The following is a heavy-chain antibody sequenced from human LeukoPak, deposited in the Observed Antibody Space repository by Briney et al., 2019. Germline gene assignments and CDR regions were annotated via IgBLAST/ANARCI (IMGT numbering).Heavy chain of an antibody. CDR3: AKYYYGSGSSDFDY. V-gene: IGHV3-23*01. CDR1: GFTFSNYA. D-gene: IGHD3-10*01. CDR2: ISGSGGST. J-gene: IGHJ4*02. Sequence: GGSLRLSCAGSGFTFSNYAMTWVRQAPGKGLEWVSAISGSGGSTYYADSVKGRFTISRDNSKNTLYLQMNSLRAEDTAVYYCAKYYYGSGSSDFDYWGQGTLVTVSS.